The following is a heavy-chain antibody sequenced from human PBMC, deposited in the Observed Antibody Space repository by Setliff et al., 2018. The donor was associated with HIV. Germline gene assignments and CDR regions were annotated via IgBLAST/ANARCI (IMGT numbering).Heavy chain of an antibody. V-gene: IGHV4-34*08. CDR2: ISHTENT. CDR3: ARGSSFGWDNHYFDY. J-gene: IGHJ4*02. D-gene: IGHD3-16*01. CDR1: GFTFSDYS. Sequence: PGGSLRLSCAVSGFTFSDYSMNWVRQAPGKGLEWIGEISHTENTNFRWSLKSRITMSVDTSKNQFSLTLTSLTTADTGLYFCARGSSFGWDNHYFDYWSQGTLVTVSS.